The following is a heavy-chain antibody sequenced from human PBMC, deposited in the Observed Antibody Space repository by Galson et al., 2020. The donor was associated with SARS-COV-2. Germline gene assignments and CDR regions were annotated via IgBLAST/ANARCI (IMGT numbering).Heavy chain of an antibody. Sequence: GGSLRLSCAASGFTFSSYGMHWVRQAPGKGLEWVAVIWYDGSNKYYADSVKGRFTISRDNSKNTLYLQMNSLRAEDTAVYYCARGPGIAAAGTGLDYYYGMDVWGQGTTVTVSS. CDR2: IWYDGSNK. J-gene: IGHJ6*02. V-gene: IGHV3-33*01. D-gene: IGHD6-13*01. CDR3: ARGPGIAAAGTGLDYYYGMDV. CDR1: GFTFSSYG.